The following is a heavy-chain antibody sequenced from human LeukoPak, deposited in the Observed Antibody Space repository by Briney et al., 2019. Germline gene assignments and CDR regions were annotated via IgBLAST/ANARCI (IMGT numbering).Heavy chain of an antibody. D-gene: IGHD3-10*01. J-gene: IGHJ3*02. CDR3: ARDLTMVRGVPDAFDI. Sequence: SETLSLTCNVSGGSIDNDYWSWIRQPPGKGLEWIGYIYYSGSTYYNPSLKSRVTISVDTSKNQFSLKLSSVTAADTAVYYCARDLTMVRGVPDAFDIWGQGTMVTVSS. CDR2: IYYSGST. V-gene: IGHV4-30-4*08. CDR1: GGSIDNDY.